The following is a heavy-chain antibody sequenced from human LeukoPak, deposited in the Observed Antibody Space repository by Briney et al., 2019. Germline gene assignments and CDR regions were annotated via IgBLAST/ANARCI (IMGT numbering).Heavy chain of an antibody. J-gene: IGHJ4*02. CDR3: AGGYSYAGDY. CDR2: INHSGST. CDR1: GGSISSYY. D-gene: IGHD5-18*01. Sequence: SETLSLTCTVSGGSISSYYWSWIRQPPGKGLEWIGEINHSGSTNYNPSLKSRVTISVDTSKNQFSLKLSSVTAADTAVYYCAGGYSYAGDYWGQGTLVTVSS. V-gene: IGHV4-34*01.